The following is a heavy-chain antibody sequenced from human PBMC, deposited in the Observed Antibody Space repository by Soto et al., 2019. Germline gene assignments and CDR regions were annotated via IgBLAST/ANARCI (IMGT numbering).Heavy chain of an antibody. CDR1: GGSISKFY. Sequence: SETLSLTCNVSGGSISKFYWAWIRKTAGNGLEWMGRVYATGTTDYNPSLRSRVAMSVDISKKTFSLRLRSVTGADSGVYYCVRAGSTSLRDWFDPWGQGILVTVSS. CDR3: VRAGSTSLRDWFDP. CDR2: VYATGTT. J-gene: IGHJ5*02. V-gene: IGHV4-4*07.